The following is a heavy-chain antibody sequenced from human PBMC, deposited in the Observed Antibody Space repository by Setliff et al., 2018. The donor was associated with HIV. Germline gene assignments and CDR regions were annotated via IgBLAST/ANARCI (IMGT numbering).Heavy chain of an antibody. V-gene: IGHV4-59*01. CDR2: IYTSGST. J-gene: IGHJ6*03. CDR1: GGSISSYY. D-gene: IGHD2-2*01. CDR3: ARGVFIVVVPAAKDYYYMDV. Sequence: SETLSLTCTVSGGSISSYYWSWIRQPPGKGLEWIGYIYTSGSTNYNPSLKSRVTISVDTSKNQFSLKLSSVTAADTAVYYCARGVFIVVVPAAKDYYYMDVWGKGTTVTVSS.